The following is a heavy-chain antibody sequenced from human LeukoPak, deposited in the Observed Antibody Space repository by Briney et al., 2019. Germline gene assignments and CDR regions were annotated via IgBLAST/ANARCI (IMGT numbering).Heavy chain of an antibody. D-gene: IGHD6-13*01. Sequence: GGSLRLSCAASGFTFSDYYMSWIRQAPGKGLEWVSYISSSGSTIYYADPVKGRFTISRDNAKNSLYLQMNSLGAEDTAVYYCARSCYDSSSWYTNYYYYCYMDVWGKGTTVTVSS. CDR3: ARSCYDSSSWYTNYYYYCYMDV. CDR1: GFTFSDYY. CDR2: ISSSGSTI. J-gene: IGHJ6*03. V-gene: IGHV3-11*04.